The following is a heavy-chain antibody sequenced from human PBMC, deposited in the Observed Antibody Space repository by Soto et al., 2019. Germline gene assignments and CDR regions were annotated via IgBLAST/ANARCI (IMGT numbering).Heavy chain of an antibody. V-gene: IGHV3-73*01. D-gene: IGHD5-18*01. Sequence: SGGSLRLSCAAPGCTFSDSAMHWVRQASGKGLEWVGRIRNKGNNYATAYTASVKGRFTISRDDSKNTVYLQMNSLKIDDTAVYYCTSRRDWTAVDPLDYWGLGTLVTV. CDR3: TSRRDWTAVDPLDY. CDR2: IRNKGNNYAT. J-gene: IGHJ4*02. CDR1: GCTFSDSA.